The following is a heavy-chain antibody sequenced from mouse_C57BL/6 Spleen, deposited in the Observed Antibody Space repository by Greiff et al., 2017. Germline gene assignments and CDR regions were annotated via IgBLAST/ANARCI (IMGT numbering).Heavy chain of an antibody. D-gene: IGHD6-2*01. CDR3: ARGGRSPCYFDY. CDR1: GFTFSDYG. CDR2: ISSGSSTT. V-gene: IGHV5-17*01. J-gene: IGHJ2*01. Sequence: EVQGVESGGGLVKPGGSLKLSCAASGFTFSDYGMHWVRQAPEKGLEWVAYISSGSSTTYYADTVKGRFTISRDNAKNTLFLQMTSLRSEDSAMYYCARGGRSPCYFDYWGQGTTLTVSS.